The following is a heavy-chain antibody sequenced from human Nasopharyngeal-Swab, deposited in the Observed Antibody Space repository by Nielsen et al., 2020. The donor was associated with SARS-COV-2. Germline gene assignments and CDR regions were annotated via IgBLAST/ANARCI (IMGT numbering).Heavy chain of an antibody. CDR1: GYTFTSYY. Sequence: SVKVSCKASGYTFTSYYMHWVRQAPGQGLEWMGGIIPILGIANYAQKFQGRVTITADKSTSTAYMELSSLRSEDTAVYYCAREARAGILTGPHLDYWGQGTLVTVSS. D-gene: IGHD3-9*01. J-gene: IGHJ4*02. V-gene: IGHV1-69*10. CDR3: AREARAGILTGPHLDY. CDR2: IIPILGIA.